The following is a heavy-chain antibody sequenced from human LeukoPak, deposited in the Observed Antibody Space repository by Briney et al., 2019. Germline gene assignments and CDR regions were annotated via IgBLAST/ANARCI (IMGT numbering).Heavy chain of an antibody. J-gene: IGHJ4*02. D-gene: IGHD2-21*01. CDR3: AKQAGPGLGVMNYFDY. CDR2: ISGSGGST. Sequence: GGSLRLSCAASGFTFSSYAMSWVRQAPGKGLEWVSAISGSGGSTYYADSVKGRFTISRDNSKNTLYLQMNSLRAEDTAVYYCAKQAGPGLGVMNYFDYWGQGTLVTVSS. CDR1: GFTFSSYA. V-gene: IGHV3-23*01.